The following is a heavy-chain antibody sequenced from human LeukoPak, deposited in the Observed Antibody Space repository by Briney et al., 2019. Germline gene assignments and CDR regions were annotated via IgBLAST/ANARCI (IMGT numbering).Heavy chain of an antibody. Sequence: GGSLRLSCAASGFTVSSDYMSWVRQAPGKGLDWVSVIYGGSSIYYGDSVKGRFTISRDNSKNTLYLQMNSLRAEDTAVYYCARVPSGYFDYWGQGTLVTVSS. CDR3: ARVPSGYFDY. D-gene: IGHD6-25*01. J-gene: IGHJ4*02. CDR2: IYGGSSI. V-gene: IGHV3-53*01. CDR1: GFTVSSDY.